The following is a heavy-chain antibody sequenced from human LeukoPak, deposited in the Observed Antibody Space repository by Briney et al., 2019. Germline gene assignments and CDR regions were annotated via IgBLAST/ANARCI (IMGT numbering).Heavy chain of an antibody. CDR3: ARDKSSGYYYFDY. J-gene: IGHJ4*02. CDR1: GFTLSSYA. Sequence: GGSLRLSCAASGFTLSSYAMTWVRQAPGKGLEWVSAISGSGSSIYYADSVKGRFTISRDNSKNTLYLQMNSLRAEDTAIYYCARDKSSGYYYFDYWGQGTLVTVSS. D-gene: IGHD3-22*01. V-gene: IGHV3-23*01. CDR2: ISGSGSSI.